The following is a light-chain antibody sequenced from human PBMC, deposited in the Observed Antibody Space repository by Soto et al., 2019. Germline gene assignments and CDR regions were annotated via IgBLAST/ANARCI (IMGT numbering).Light chain of an antibody. CDR1: QSVSSD. Sequence: EIVMAQSPATLSVSPGERATLSCRASQSVSSDLAWYHQKPGQAPRLLIYGASTRAPGIPARFSGSGSGTEFTLTISSLQSEDFAVYYCQQYNNWPPWTFGQGTKVEIK. V-gene: IGKV3-15*01. CDR3: QQYNNWPPWT. J-gene: IGKJ1*01. CDR2: GAS.